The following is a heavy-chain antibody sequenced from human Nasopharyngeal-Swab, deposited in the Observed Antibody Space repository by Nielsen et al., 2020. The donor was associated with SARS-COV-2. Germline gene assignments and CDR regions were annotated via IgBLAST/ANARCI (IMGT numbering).Heavy chain of an antibody. Sequence: KVSCKGSGYSFTIFWITWVRQMPGKGLEWMGIIYPDDSDTRYSPSFQGQATFSVDKSTSTAYLQWSSLKASDTAMYYCARLRGSAFYYYYLDVWGKGTTVTVSS. D-gene: IGHD2-15*01. V-gene: IGHV5-51*01. CDR2: IYPDDSDT. J-gene: IGHJ6*03. CDR1: GYSFTIFW. CDR3: ARLRGSAFYYYYLDV.